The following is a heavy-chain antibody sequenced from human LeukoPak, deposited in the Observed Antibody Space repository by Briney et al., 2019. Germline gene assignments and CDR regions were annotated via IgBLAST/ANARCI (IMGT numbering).Heavy chain of an antibody. CDR2: IYYSGST. CDR3: ARHVNYYGSGSYFPLTWFDP. V-gene: IGHV4-59*08. D-gene: IGHD3-10*01. Sequence: LVTLSLTCTVSGGPISSYYWSWLRQPPGKGLEWIRYIYYSGSTNYNPSLKSRVTIAVDTSKSQFSLKLSSVTAADTTVYYCARHVNYYGSGSYFPLTWFDPWGQGTLVTVSS. CDR1: GGPISSYY. J-gene: IGHJ5*02.